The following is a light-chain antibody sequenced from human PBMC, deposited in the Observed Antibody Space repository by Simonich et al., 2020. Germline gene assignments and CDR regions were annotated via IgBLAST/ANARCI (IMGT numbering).Light chain of an antibody. CDR1: QIVLYSSNNKNY. J-gene: IGKJ1*01. Sequence: DIVMTQSPDSLAVSLGERATINCKSSQIVLYSSNNKNYLAWYQQKPGQPPKLRIYWAATRESGVPDRFSGSGSGTDFTLTISSLQAEDVAVYYCQQYYSTRTFGQGTKVEIK. CDR2: WAA. V-gene: IGKV4-1*01. CDR3: QQYYSTRT.